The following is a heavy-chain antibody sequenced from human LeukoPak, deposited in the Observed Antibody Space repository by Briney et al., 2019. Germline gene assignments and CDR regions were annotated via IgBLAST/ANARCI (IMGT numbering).Heavy chain of an antibody. J-gene: IGHJ4*02. Sequence: SETLSLTCTVSGGSISSSSYYWGWLRQPPGKGLEWIGSIYYSGSTYYNPSLKSRVTISVDTSKTQFSLKLSSVTAADTAVYYCARRGIAAAGAFDYWGQGTLVTVSS. D-gene: IGHD6-13*01. CDR2: IYYSGST. V-gene: IGHV4-39*01. CDR1: GGSISSSSYY. CDR3: ARRGIAAAGAFDY.